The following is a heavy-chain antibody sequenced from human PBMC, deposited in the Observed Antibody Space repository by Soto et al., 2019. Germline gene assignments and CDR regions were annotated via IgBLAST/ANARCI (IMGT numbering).Heavy chain of an antibody. CDR3: ARVPTYSSSCYGVNWFDP. J-gene: IGHJ5*02. CDR1: GGSISSGGYY. Sequence: SETLSLTCTVSGGSISSGGYYWSWIRQHPGKGLEWIGYIYYSGSTYYNPSLKSRVTISVDTSKNQFSLKLSSVTAADTAVYYCARVPTYSSSCYGVNWFDPWGQGTLVTVSS. D-gene: IGHD6-13*01. CDR2: IYYSGST. V-gene: IGHV4-31*03.